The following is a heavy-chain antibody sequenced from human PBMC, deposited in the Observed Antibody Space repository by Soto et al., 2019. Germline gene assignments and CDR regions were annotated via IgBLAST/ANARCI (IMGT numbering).Heavy chain of an antibody. J-gene: IGHJ4*02. CDR2: ITAYKGVT. Sequence: QVQLVQSGAEVKTHGASVKVSCKASGYTLTNYGISWVRQAPGQGLEWMGWITAYKGVTNYAQKVQGRVTMTTATSTSTAYMELRSLKSDDTALYYCGRGTPGSTWYPPFDYWGQGTLVTVSS. D-gene: IGHD6-13*01. CDR1: GYTLTNYG. CDR3: GRGTPGSTWYPPFDY. V-gene: IGHV1-18*01.